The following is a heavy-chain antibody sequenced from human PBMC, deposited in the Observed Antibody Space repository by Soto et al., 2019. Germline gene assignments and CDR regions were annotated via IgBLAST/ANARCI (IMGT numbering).Heavy chain of an antibody. D-gene: IGHD2-2*01. CDR3: ARDSGDIVVVPAANSFGPNYGMDV. Sequence: QVQLVESGGGVVQPGRSLRLSCAASGFTFGSYGMHWVRQAPGKGLEWVAVIWYDGSNKYYADSVKGRFTISRDNSKNTLYLQMNSLRAEDTAVYYCARDSGDIVVVPAANSFGPNYGMDVWGQGTTVTVSS. CDR2: IWYDGSNK. CDR1: GFTFGSYG. V-gene: IGHV3-33*01. J-gene: IGHJ6*02.